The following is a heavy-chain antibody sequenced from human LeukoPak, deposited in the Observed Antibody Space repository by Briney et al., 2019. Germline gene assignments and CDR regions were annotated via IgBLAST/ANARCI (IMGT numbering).Heavy chain of an antibody. V-gene: IGHV5-10-1*01. CDR2: IDPSDSYT. D-gene: IGHD3-10*01. Sequence: GESLRISCKGSGYSFTSYWISWVRQMPGKGLEWMGRIDPSDSYTNYSPSFQGHVTTSADKSISTAYLQWSSLKASDTAMYYCARPYYYGSGSSLIHALDIWGQGTMVTVSS. CDR3: ARPYYYGSGSSLIHALDI. CDR1: GYSFTSYW. J-gene: IGHJ3*02.